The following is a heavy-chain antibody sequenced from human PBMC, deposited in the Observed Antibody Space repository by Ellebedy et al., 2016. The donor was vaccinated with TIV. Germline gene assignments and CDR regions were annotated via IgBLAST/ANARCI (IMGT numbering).Heavy chain of an antibody. CDR2: INQGGSVK. CDR3: ATDGSYGDYRSPTHAFVF. Sequence: GGSLRLSCAASGFSFRSYWMSWVRQAPGKGLEWVANINQGGSVKYYVDSVKGRFTISRDNAKNSLYLQLNSLRAEDTAVYYCATDGSYGDYRSPTHAFVFWGQGTMVSVAS. V-gene: IGHV3-7*01. CDR1: GFSFRSYW. D-gene: IGHD4-17*01. J-gene: IGHJ3*01.